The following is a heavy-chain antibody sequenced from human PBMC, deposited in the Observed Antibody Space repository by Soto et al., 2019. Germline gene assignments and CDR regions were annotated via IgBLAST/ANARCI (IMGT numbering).Heavy chain of an antibody. CDR1: GGSISSYY. D-gene: IGHD3-22*01. Sequence: SETLSLTCTVSGGSISSYYWSWIRQPPGKGLEWIGYIFYSGSTNYNPSLKSRVTISVDTSKNQLSLKLSSVTAADTAVYYCARYDSSALYYFDYWGQGTLVTVSS. V-gene: IGHV4-59*08. J-gene: IGHJ4*02. CDR3: ARYDSSALYYFDY. CDR2: IFYSGST.